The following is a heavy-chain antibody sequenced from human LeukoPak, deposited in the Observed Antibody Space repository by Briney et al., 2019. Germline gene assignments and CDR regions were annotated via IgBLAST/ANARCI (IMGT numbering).Heavy chain of an antibody. Sequence: GGSLRLSCAASGFTFSSYEMNWVRQAPGKGLEWVSYISSSDSTIYYAYSVKGRFTISRDNAKNSLYLQMNSLRAEDTAVYYCARVPTGAVAGVFLMDVWGKGTTVTVSS. J-gene: IGHJ6*04. D-gene: IGHD4-11*01. V-gene: IGHV3-48*03. CDR1: GFTFSSYE. CDR3: ARVPTGAVAGVFLMDV. CDR2: ISSSDSTI.